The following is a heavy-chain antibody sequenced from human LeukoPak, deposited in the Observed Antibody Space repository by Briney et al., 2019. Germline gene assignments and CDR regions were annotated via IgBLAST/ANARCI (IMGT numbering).Heavy chain of an antibody. CDR1: GGSISNYY. CDR3: ARAAVTTSRYFQH. Sequence: SETLSLTCTVSGGSISNYYGSWIRQPPGKGLEWIGYIYNSGHTNYNPSLKSRVTISEDTSKNQLSLKLSSVTAADTAVYYCARAAVTTSRYFQHWGQGTLVTVSS. J-gene: IGHJ1*01. D-gene: IGHD4-17*01. V-gene: IGHV4-59*01. CDR2: IYNSGHT.